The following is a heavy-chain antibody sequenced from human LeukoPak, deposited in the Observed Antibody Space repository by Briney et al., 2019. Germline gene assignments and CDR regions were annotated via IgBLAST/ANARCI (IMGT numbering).Heavy chain of an antibody. J-gene: IGHJ4*02. D-gene: IGHD4-23*01. V-gene: IGHV4-34*01. CDR3: AKGNLSFDY. CDR2: INHSGST. CDR1: GGSFSGYY. Sequence: SETLSLTCAVYGGSFSGYYWSWIRQPPGKGLEWIGEINHSGSTNYNPSLKSRVTISVDTSKNQFSLKLSSVTAADTAVYYCAKGNLSFDYWGQGTLVTASS.